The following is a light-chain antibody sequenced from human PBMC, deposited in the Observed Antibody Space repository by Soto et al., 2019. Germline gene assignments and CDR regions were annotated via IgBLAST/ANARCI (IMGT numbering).Light chain of an antibody. CDR3: QVWHSGTDQVF. CDR1: NIGSKS. J-gene: IGLJ2*01. V-gene: IGLV3-21*02. CDR2: DDN. Sequence: SYELTQPPSVSVAPGQTATITCGGNNIGSKSVHWYQQRAGQAPLLVVYDDNDRPSGIPERFSGSNPGNTATLTISRVEAGDEADFYCQVWHSGTDQVFFGGGTKLTVL.